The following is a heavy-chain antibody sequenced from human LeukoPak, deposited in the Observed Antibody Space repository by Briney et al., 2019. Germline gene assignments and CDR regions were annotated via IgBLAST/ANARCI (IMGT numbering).Heavy chain of an antibody. CDR2: IYDSGST. CDR1: GGSISSYY. D-gene: IGHD2-2*01. Sequence: SETLSLTCTVSGGSISSYYWSWIRQPPGKGLEWIGYIYDSGSTKYNPSLKSRVTMSVDTSNNQFSLRLSSVTAADTAVYYCAGGTGSASCYGCTRFDRWGQGTLVTVSS. V-gene: IGHV4-59*01. J-gene: IGHJ5*02. CDR3: AGGTGSASCYGCTRFDR.